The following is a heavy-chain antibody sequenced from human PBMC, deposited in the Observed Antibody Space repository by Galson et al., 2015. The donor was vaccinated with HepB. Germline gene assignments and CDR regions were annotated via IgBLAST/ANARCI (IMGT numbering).Heavy chain of an antibody. Sequence: SLRLSCAASGFTFDDYGMSWVRQAPGKGLEWVSGINWNGGSTGYADSVKGRFTISRDNAKNSLYLQMNSLRAEDTALYHCARAITYYYGSGSYAFDPWGQGTLVTVSS. CDR2: INWNGGST. CDR1: GFTFDDYG. CDR3: ARAITYYYGSGSYAFDP. D-gene: IGHD3-10*01. J-gene: IGHJ5*02. V-gene: IGHV3-20*01.